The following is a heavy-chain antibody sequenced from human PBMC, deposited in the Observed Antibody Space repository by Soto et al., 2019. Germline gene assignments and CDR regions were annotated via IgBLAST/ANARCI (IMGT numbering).Heavy chain of an antibody. CDR2: TYYRSKWYN. D-gene: IGHD3-9*01. V-gene: IGHV6-1*01. Sequence: SQTLSLTCAISGDSVSSNSAAWNWIRQSPSRGLKWLGRTYYRSKWYNDYAVSVKSRITINPDTSKNQFSLQLNSVTPEDTAVYYCARELELRGRYDILTGYYYFAYWGQGTLVTVSS. CDR3: ARELELRGRYDILTGYYYFAY. J-gene: IGHJ4*02. CDR1: GDSVSSNSAA.